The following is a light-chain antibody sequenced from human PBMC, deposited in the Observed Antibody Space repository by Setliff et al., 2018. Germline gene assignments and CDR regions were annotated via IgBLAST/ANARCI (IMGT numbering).Light chain of an antibody. Sequence: QSALTQPPSASGSPGQSVAISCTGTSRDVGGFNFVSWYQQHPGKAPKLIIYEVSKRPSGVPDRFSGSKSGNTASLTVSGLQAEAEADYYCSSYAGNYIYVFGSGTKVTVL. J-gene: IGLJ1*01. V-gene: IGLV2-8*01. CDR1: SRDVGGFNF. CDR2: EVS. CDR3: SSYAGNYIYV.